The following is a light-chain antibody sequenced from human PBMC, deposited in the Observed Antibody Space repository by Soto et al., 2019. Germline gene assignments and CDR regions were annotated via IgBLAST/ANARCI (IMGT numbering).Light chain of an antibody. J-gene: IGKJ3*01. V-gene: IGKV1-12*01. CDR3: QSYDSSLSGYV. CDR2: AAS. CDR1: QAVSTW. Sequence: DIQMTQSPSSVSASVGDTVTITCRASQAVSTWLAWYQQKPGDAPKLLIYAASSLQSGIPSRFSGSKSGTSASLAITGLQAEDEADYYCQSYDSSLSGYVFGTGT.